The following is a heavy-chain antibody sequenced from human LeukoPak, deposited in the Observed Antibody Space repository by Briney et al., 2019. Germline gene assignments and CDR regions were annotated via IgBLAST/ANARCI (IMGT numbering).Heavy chain of an antibody. CDR2: IIPIFGTA. J-gene: IGHJ6*03. CDR1: GGTFSSYA. V-gene: IGHV1-69*05. D-gene: IGHD3-16*01. CDR3: ARAYTMSLSPRELYYYYMDV. Sequence: SVKVSCKASGGTFSSYAISWVRQAPGQGLEWMGGIIPIFGTANYAQKFQGRVTITTDESTSTAYMELSSLRSEDTAVYYCARAYTMSLSPRELYYYYMDVWGKGTTVTVSS.